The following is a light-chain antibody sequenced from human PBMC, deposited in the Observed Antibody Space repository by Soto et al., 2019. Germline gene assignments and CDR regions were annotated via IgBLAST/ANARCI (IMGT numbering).Light chain of an antibody. Sequence: QSVLTQPPSASGSPGRSVTISCTGTSSDIGGSNHVSWYQQHPGKAPKLIIYDISERPSGVPYRFSGSKSGNTASLTVSGLQAEDEADYYCSSYAGNDNCVFGTGTRSPS. CDR3: SSYAGNDNCV. V-gene: IGLV2-8*01. J-gene: IGLJ1*01. CDR1: SSDIGGSNH. CDR2: DIS.